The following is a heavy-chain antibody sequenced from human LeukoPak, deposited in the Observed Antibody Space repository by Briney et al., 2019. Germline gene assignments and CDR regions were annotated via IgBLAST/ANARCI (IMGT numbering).Heavy chain of an antibody. J-gene: IGHJ3*01. Sequence: PGGSLRLSCAASGFTFSSYEMNWVRQAPEKGLEWVSYISSSGSTIYYADSVKGRFTISRDNAKNSLYLQMNSLRAEDTAVYYCARHHPSYGYRSLVPWGQGTMVTVSS. CDR1: GFTFSSYE. V-gene: IGHV3-48*03. CDR2: ISSSGSTI. D-gene: IGHD5-18*01. CDR3: ARHHPSYGYRSLVP.